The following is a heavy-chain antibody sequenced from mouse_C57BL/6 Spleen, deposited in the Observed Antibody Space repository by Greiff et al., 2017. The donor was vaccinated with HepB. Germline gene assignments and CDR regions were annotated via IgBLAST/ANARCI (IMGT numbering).Heavy chain of an antibody. J-gene: IGHJ1*03. CDR2: IRNKANGYTT. Sequence: EVMLVESGGGLVQPGGSLSLSCAASGFTFTDYYMSWVRQPPGKALEWLGFIRNKANGYTTEYSASVKGRFTISRDNSQSILYLQMNALRAEDSATYYCARSILFIYYDYDWYFDVWGTGTTVTVSS. D-gene: IGHD2-4*01. CDR1: GFTFTDYY. CDR3: ARSILFIYYDYDWYFDV. V-gene: IGHV7-3*01.